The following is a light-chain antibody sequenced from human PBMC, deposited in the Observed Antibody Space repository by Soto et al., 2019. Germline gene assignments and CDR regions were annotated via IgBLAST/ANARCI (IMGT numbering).Light chain of an antibody. J-gene: IGLJ1*01. CDR1: SNDVGRFNY. Sequence: LTQAPSASGSPGQSVTISCAGTSNDVGRFNYVSWYQRHPGKAPKLIIYEVNKRPSGVPDRFSGSKSGNTASLTVSGLQAEDEADYFCSSFVHGTSYVFGTGTKVTVL. CDR2: EVN. CDR3: SSFVHGTSYV. V-gene: IGLV2-8*01.